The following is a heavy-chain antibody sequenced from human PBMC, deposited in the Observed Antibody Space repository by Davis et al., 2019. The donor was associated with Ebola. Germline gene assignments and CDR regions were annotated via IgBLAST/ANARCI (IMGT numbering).Heavy chain of an antibody. CDR3: AKDPHYDF. CDR1: GGSISSNSYY. CDR2: IYYRGDT. V-gene: IGHV4-39*07. D-gene: IGHD3-3*01. J-gene: IGHJ4*02. Sequence: PSETLSLTCTVSGGSISSNSYYWGWIRQPPGKGLEWIGSIYYRGDTYYNPSLKSRVTISVDTSKNQFSLKLSSVTAADTAVYYCAKDPHYDFWGQGTLVTVSS.